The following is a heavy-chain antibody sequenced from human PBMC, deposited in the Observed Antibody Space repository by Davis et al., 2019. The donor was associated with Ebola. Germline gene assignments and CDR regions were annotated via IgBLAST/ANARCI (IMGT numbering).Heavy chain of an antibody. D-gene: IGHD5-24*01. J-gene: IGHJ6*02. CDR2: MNPSTGT. CDR1: GYTFTNYG. Sequence: ASVKVSCKASGYTFTNYGINWVRQAPGQGLDWMGVMNPSTGTSYAQEFGDRVTMTRDTSTSTVYMELRSLTDEDTAVYYCAVGDNYAHGMDVWGQGTTVTVSS. V-gene: IGHV1-46*03. CDR3: AVGDNYAHGMDV.